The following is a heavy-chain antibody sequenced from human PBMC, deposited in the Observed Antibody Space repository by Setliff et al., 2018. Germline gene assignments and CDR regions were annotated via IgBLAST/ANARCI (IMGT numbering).Heavy chain of an antibody. V-gene: IGHV1-18*01. CDR1: GYTFTYFG. D-gene: IGHD3-16*01. CDR2: ISPYNGQT. CDR3: AKEPAISLTEAVRRAYYDYALDA. Sequence: ASVKVSCKTSGYTFTYFGVSWVRQGPAQGLEWMGWISPYNGQTIYSQKFQGRVTMTTDTSTNTAYMELRDLGSDDTATYFCAKEPAISLTEAVRRAYYDYALDAWGQGTTVTVSS. J-gene: IGHJ6*02.